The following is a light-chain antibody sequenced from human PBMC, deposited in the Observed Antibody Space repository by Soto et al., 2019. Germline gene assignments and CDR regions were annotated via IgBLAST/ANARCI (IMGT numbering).Light chain of an antibody. CDR3: QHWNSQET. CDR2: KAA. Sequence: DIQMTQSPSTLSASVGDRVTITCRASQYISSWLAWYQQKPGKAPKLLIYKAASLESGGPSRFNGSGSGIEFELTISSMPPDDVATYNCQHWNSQETFGQGTKVEIK. J-gene: IGKJ1*01. CDR1: QYISSW. V-gene: IGKV1-5*03.